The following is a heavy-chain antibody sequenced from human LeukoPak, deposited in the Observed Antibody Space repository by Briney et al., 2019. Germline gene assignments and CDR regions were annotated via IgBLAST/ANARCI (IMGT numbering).Heavy chain of an antibody. CDR2: INHSGST. V-gene: IGHV4-34*01. Sequence: PSETLSLTCAVYGGSFSGYYWSWIRQPPGKGLEWIGEINHSGSTNYNPSLKSRVTISVDTSKNQFSLKLSSVTAADAAVYYCAGGIAARPYGYWGQGTLVTVSS. CDR1: GGSFSGYY. D-gene: IGHD6-6*01. CDR3: AGGIAARPYGY. J-gene: IGHJ4*02.